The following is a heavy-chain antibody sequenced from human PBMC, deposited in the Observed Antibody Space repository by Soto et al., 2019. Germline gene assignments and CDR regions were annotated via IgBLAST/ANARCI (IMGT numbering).Heavy chain of an antibody. V-gene: IGHV3-23*01. J-gene: IGHJ4*02. CDR1: GFTGSSFG. D-gene: IGHD3-3*01. CDR2: VNGGGDST. CDR3: VKDVGYGIILDDF. Sequence: EAQVLESGGDLVQPGGSLRLSCTASGFTGSSFGMTWVRQPPGKGLVWVSTVNGGGDSTHYADAVKGRFSIFRDSSKNTVYLQITSLTAEDSGIYYCVKDVGYGIILDDFWGQGTLGTVSS.